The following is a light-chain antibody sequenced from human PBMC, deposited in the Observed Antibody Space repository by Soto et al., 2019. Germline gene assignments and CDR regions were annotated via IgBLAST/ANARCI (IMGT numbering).Light chain of an antibody. Sequence: EIGLTQSPGTLSLSPGESATLSCRASQSVGSNYLAWYQQRPGQAPRLIYDASSRATGIPDRFSGSGSGTDFTLTIGRLETEDFAVYYCQQYGSSSWTFGQGTKVDIK. CDR2: DAS. V-gene: IGKV3-20*01. J-gene: IGKJ1*01. CDR1: QSVGSNY. CDR3: QQYGSSSWT.